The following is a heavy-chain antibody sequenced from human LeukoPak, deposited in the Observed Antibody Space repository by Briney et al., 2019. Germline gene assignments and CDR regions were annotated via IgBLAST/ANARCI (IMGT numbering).Heavy chain of an antibody. CDR1: GYSISGGYY. D-gene: IGHD6-13*01. V-gene: IGHV4-38-2*02. CDR3: ARIRAAAGTVDY. J-gene: IGHJ4*02. Sequence: SETLSLTCTVSGYSISGGYYWGWIRQPPGKGLEWIGSIYHSGSTYYNPSLKSRVTISVDTSKNQFSLKLSSVTAADTAVYYCARIRAAAGTVDYWGQGTLVTVSS. CDR2: IYHSGST.